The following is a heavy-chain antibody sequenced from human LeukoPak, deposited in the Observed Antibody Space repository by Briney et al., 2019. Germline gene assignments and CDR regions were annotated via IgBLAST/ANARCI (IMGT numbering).Heavy chain of an antibody. Sequence: SQTLSLTCTVSGGSISSDGYYWSWIRQHPGKGLEWIGYIYYSGSTYYNPSLKSRVTISVDTSKNQFSLKLSSVTAADTAVYYCARSYGSGSYIGYWGQGTLVTVSS. J-gene: IGHJ4*02. CDR3: ARSYGSGSYIGY. CDR1: GGSISSDGYY. V-gene: IGHV4-31*03. CDR2: IYYSGST. D-gene: IGHD3-10*01.